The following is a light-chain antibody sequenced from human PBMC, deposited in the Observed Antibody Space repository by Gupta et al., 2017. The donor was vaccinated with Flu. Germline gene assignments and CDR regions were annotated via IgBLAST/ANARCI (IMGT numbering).Light chain of an antibody. CDR3: QAWDSSTGGVV. V-gene: IGLV3-1*01. J-gene: IGLJ2*01. Sequence: SYELTQPPSVSVSPGQTASITCSGDKLGDKYACWYQQKPGQPPVLVIYQDSKRPSGIPERFSGSNSGNTATLTISGTQAMDEADYYCQAWDSSTGGVVFGGGTKLTVL. CDR2: QDS. CDR1: KLGDKY.